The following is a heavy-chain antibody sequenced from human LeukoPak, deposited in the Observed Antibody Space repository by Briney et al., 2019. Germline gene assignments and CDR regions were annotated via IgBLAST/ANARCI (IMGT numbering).Heavy chain of an antibody. J-gene: IGHJ4*02. V-gene: IGHV3-23*01. CDR3: ARVKLERNPPVDY. Sequence: GGSLRLSCAAAGFTFSSYAMNWVRQAPGKGLEWVSAINGGGGSTYYADSVKGRFTISRDNSKNTLFLQMNSLRAEDTAIYHCARVKLERNPPVDYWGQGTLVTVSS. D-gene: IGHD1-1*01. CDR2: INGGGGST. CDR1: GFTFSSYA.